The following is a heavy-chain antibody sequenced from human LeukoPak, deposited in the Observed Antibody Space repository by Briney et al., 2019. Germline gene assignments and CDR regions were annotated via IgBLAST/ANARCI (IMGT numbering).Heavy chain of an antibody. Sequence: ASVKVSCKASGYTFNRYGISWVRQAPGQGLEWMGWMNPNSGNTGYAQKFQGRVTITRNTSISTAYMELSSLRSEDTAVYYCARRIAAADTYYYYYYMDVWGKGTTVTVSS. J-gene: IGHJ6*03. D-gene: IGHD6-13*01. CDR2: MNPNSGNT. CDR3: ARRIAAADTYYYYYYMDV. V-gene: IGHV1-8*03. CDR1: GYTFNRYG.